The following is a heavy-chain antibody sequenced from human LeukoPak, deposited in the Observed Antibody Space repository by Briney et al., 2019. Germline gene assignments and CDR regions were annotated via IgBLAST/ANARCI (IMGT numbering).Heavy chain of an antibody. Sequence: GESLKISCECSGYSFTNYWIGWVRQMPGKGLEWMGLIYPGDSDTRYSPSFQGQVTISADKSISTAYLQWSSLKASDTAMYYCATRYGDYVMAGFDIWGQGTMVTVSS. V-gene: IGHV5-51*01. CDR1: GYSFTNYW. D-gene: IGHD4-17*01. J-gene: IGHJ3*02. CDR3: ATRYGDYVMAGFDI. CDR2: IYPGDSDT.